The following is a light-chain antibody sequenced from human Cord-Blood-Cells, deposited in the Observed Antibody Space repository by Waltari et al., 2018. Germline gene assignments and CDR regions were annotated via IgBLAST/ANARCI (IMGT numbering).Light chain of an antibody. V-gene: IGKV3-15*01. Sequence: EIVMTQSPATLSVSPGARATLSCRASQSVSSNLAWYQQKPGQAPRLLIYGASTRATGIPARFRGSGSGTEFTLTISSLQSEDFAVYYCQQYNNWWTFGQGTKVEIK. CDR1: QSVSSN. CDR3: QQYNNWWT. J-gene: IGKJ1*01. CDR2: GAS.